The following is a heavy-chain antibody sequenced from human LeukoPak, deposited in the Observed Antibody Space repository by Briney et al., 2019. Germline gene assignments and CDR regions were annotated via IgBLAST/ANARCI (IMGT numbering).Heavy chain of an antibody. CDR2: IKQDGSEK. CDR3: AKDLVGATPEGCFQH. J-gene: IGHJ1*01. D-gene: IGHD1-26*01. CDR1: GFTFSXYW. V-gene: IGHV3-7*03. Sequence: GGXXRLSCAASGFTFSXYWMSWGRXAPGKGLEWVAKIKQDGSEKDYVDSVKGRFTISRDNSKNTLYLQMNSLRTEDTAVYYCAKDLVGATPEGCFQHWGQGTLVTVSS.